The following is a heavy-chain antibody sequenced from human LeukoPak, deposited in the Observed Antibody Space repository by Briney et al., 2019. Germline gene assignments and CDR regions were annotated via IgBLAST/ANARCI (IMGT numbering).Heavy chain of an antibody. CDR2: IYHSGST. J-gene: IGHJ3*02. Sequence: SETLSLTCAVSGGSISSGGYSWSWIRQPPGKGLEWIGYIYHSGSTYYNPSLKSRVTISVDTSKNQFSLKLSSVTAADTAVYYCAREVYCSGGSCYSVSAFDIWGQGTMVTVSS. CDR1: GGSISSGGYS. V-gene: IGHV4-30-2*01. D-gene: IGHD2-15*01. CDR3: AREVYCSGGSCYSVSAFDI.